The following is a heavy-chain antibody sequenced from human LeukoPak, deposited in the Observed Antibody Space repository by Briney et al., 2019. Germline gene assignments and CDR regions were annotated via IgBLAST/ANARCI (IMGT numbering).Heavy chain of an antibody. V-gene: IGHV3-30-3*01. CDR3: ASEGDYYFDY. CDR2: ISYDGSNK. J-gene: IGHJ4*02. D-gene: IGHD2-21*02. Sequence: GRSLRLSCAASGFTFSSYAMHWVRQAPGKGLEWVAVISYDGSNKYYADSVKGRFTISRDNSKNTLYLQMNSLRAEDTAVYYCASEGDYYFDYWGQGTLVTVSS. CDR1: GFTFSSYA.